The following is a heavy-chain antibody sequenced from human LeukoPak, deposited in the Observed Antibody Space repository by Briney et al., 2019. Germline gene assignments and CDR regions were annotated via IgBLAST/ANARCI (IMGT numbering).Heavy chain of an antibody. CDR2: IYYSGST. J-gene: IGHJ4*02. Sequence: SETLSLTCTVSGGSVSSGSYYWSWIWQPPGKGLEWIGYIYYSGSTNYNPSLKSRVTISVDTSKNQFSLKLSSVTAADTAVYYCAIYDYVWGSYRYDYWGQGTLVTVSS. V-gene: IGHV4-61*01. CDR1: GGSVSSGSYY. D-gene: IGHD3-16*02. CDR3: AIYDYVWGSYRYDY.